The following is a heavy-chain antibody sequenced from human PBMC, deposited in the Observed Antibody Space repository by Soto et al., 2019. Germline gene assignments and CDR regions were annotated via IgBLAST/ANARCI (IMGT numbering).Heavy chain of an antibody. CDR2: IYSGGST. J-gene: IGHJ3*02. CDR1: GFTVSSNY. D-gene: IGHD1-26*01. Sequence: PGGSLRLSCAASGFTVSSNYMSWVRQAPGKGLEWVSVIYSGGSTYYADSVKGRFTISRDNSKNTLYLQMNSLRAEDTAVYYCARDRHSGSKGALDIWGQGTMVTVSS. V-gene: IGHV3-53*01. CDR3: ARDRHSGSKGALDI.